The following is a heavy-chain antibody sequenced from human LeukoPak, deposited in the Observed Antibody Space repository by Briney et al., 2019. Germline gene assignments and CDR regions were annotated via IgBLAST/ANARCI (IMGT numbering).Heavy chain of an antibody. V-gene: IGHV3-23*01. Sequence: GGSLRLSCAASGFTFSSYAMSWVRQAPGKGLEWVSATSGSGDNTYYTDSVKGRFTISRDNSKNTLYLQMNSLRAEDTAVYYCAISAYYYDTSGYYSVSYDYWGQGTLVTVSS. J-gene: IGHJ4*02. CDR1: GFTFSSYA. CDR2: TSGSGDNT. CDR3: AISAYYYDTSGYYSVSYDY. D-gene: IGHD3-22*01.